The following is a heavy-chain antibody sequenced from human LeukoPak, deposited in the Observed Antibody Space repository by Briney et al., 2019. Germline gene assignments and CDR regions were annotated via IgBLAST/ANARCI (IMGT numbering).Heavy chain of an antibody. Sequence: ASVKVSCKASGYTFTSYYMHWVRQAPGQGLEWMGRIIPILGIANYAQKFQGRVTITADKSTSTAYMELSSLRSEDTAVYYCARSVPVGYNWLDPWGQATLVTVSS. CDR3: ARSVPVGYNWLDP. J-gene: IGHJ5*02. CDR2: IIPILGIA. CDR1: GYTFTSYY. D-gene: IGHD5/OR15-5a*01. V-gene: IGHV1-69*02.